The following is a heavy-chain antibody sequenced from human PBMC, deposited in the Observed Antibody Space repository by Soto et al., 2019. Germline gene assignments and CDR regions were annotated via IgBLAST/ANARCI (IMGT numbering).Heavy chain of an antibody. CDR2: IKSKTDGGTT. V-gene: IGHV3-15*01. CDR3: TTDQRYLIFGVVIINDY. Sequence: EVQLVESGGGLVKPGGSLRLSCAASGFTFSNAWMSWVRQAPGKGLEWVGRIKSKTDGGTTDYAAPVKGRFTISRDDSNNTLYQQMNSLKTEEKGVYYCTTDQRYLIFGVVIINDYWGHGTLVTVSS. J-gene: IGHJ4*01. D-gene: IGHD3-3*01. CDR1: GFTFSNAW.